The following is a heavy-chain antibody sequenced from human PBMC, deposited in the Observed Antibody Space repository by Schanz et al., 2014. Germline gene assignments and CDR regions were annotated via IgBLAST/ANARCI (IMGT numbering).Heavy chain of an antibody. CDR1: GFTFSNYS. D-gene: IGHD6-6*01. V-gene: IGHV3-21*01. Sequence: VQLVESGGGLVKPGGSLRLSCAASGFTFSNYSMNWVRQAPGKGLEWVSSISSTSSYIFYADSVKGRFTISRDNAKNSLYLQMNSLRAEDTAVYYCVPMSIAAHWGQGTLXTVSS. CDR3: VPMSIAAH. CDR2: ISSTSSYI. J-gene: IGHJ4*02.